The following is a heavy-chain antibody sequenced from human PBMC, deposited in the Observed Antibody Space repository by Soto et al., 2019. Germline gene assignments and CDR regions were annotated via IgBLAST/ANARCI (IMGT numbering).Heavy chain of an antibody. D-gene: IGHD2-2*01. CDR2: ISAYNGNT. CDR1: GYTFTSYG. V-gene: IGHV1-18*04. CDR3: ARVGQKVPAAIRTSWSYGMDV. J-gene: IGHJ6*02. Sequence: ASVKVSCKASGYTFTSYGISWVRQAPGQGLEWMGWISAYNGNTNYAQKLQGRVTMTTDTSTSTAYMELSSMRSDDTAVYYCARVGQKVPAAIRTSWSYGMDVWG.